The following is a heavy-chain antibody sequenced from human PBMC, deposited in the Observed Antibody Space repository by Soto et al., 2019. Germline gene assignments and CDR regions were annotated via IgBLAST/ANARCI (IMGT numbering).Heavy chain of an antibody. CDR2: ISSSSSYI. CDR3: AREMELQDNWFDP. J-gene: IGHJ5*02. D-gene: IGHD1-7*01. V-gene: IGHV3-21*01. CDR1: GFTFSSYS. Sequence: PGGSLRLSCAASGFTFSSYSMNWVRQAPGKGLEWVSSISSSSSYIYYADSVKGRFTISRDNAKNSLYLQMNSLRAEDTAVYYCAREMELQDNWFDPWGQGTLVTVSS.